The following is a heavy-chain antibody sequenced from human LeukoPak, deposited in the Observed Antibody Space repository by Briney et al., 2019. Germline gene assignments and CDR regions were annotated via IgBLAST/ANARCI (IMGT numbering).Heavy chain of an antibody. V-gene: IGHV1-46*01. Sequence: GASVKVSCKASGYTFTGYYMHWVRQAPGQGLEWMGIINPSGGSTSYAQKFQGRVTMTRDMSTSTVYMELSSLRSEDTAVYYCARLAVAGTIDYWGQGTLVTVSS. CDR1: GYTFTGYY. D-gene: IGHD6-19*01. CDR3: ARLAVAGTIDY. CDR2: INPSGGST. J-gene: IGHJ4*02.